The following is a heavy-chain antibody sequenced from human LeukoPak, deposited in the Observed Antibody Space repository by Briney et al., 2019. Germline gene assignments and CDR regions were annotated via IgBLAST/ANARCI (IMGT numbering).Heavy chain of an antibody. Sequence: SETLSLTCTVSGGSIGSFYWSWIRQPPGKGLEWIGYIYYTGTTNYNPSLKSRVTISVDTSKNQFSLKLSSVTAADTAVYYCASVSPTYYDFWSGPPDYWGQGTLVTVSS. CDR2: IYYTGTT. CDR3: ASVSPTYYDFWSGPPDY. D-gene: IGHD3-3*01. J-gene: IGHJ4*02. V-gene: IGHV4-59*01. CDR1: GGSIGSFY.